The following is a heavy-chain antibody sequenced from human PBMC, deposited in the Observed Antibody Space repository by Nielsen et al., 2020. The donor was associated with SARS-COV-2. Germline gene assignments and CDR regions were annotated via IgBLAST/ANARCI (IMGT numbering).Heavy chain of an antibody. J-gene: IGHJ6*03. D-gene: IGHD2-2*01. CDR2: INHSGST. V-gene: IGHV4-34*01. CDR3: ARDDIVVVPAAVTKYYYYYMDV. CDR1: GGSFSGYY. Sequence: SETLSLTCAVYGGSFSGYYWSWIRQPPGKGLEWIGEINHSGSTNYNPSLKSRVTISVDTSKNQFSLKLSSVTAADTAVYYCARDDIVVVPAAVTKYYYYYMDVWGKGTTVTVSS.